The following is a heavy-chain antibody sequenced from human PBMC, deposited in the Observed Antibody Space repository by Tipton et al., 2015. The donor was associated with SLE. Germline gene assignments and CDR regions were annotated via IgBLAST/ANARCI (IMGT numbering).Heavy chain of an antibody. CDR1: GGSVSSGSYY. Sequence: TLSLTYTVSGGSVSSGSYYWSWIRQPPGKGLEWIGYIYYSGSTNYNPSLKSRVTISVDTSKNQFSLKLSSVTAADTAVYYCARTGSFGGYGRFDPWGQGTLVTVSS. D-gene: IGHD3-22*01. J-gene: IGHJ5*02. CDR3: ARTGSFGGYGRFDP. CDR2: IYYSGST. V-gene: IGHV4-61*01.